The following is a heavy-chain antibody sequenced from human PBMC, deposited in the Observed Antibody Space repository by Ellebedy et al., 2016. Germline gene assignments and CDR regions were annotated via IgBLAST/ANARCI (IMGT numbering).Heavy chain of an antibody. D-gene: IGHD4-17*01. CDR1: GYTFSGFS. J-gene: IGHJ6*02. CDR3: TRVGYGLYSMDV. V-gene: IGHV3-48*02. CDR2: ITSSSSTI. Sequence: GESLKISCVASGYTFSGFSINWVRQAPGRGLEWISYITSSSSTIYYADSVKGRFTISRENAKNSAYLQMNSLRDEDTAVYYCTRVGYGLYSMDVWGQGTTVTVS.